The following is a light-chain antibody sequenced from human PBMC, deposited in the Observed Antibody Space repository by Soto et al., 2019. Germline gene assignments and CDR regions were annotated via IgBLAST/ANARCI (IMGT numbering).Light chain of an antibody. V-gene: IGKV3D-20*02. Sequence: VLPQSPDTLSLSPGDRVTLSCRASQSVRSTFLAWYQQKPGQAPRLLIYGASNRATGIPDRFSGSASGTDFTLTISSLEPEDFAVYYCQQRSNWPPLTFGGGTKVEIK. CDR1: QSVRSTF. J-gene: IGKJ4*01. CDR3: QQRSNWPPLT. CDR2: GAS.